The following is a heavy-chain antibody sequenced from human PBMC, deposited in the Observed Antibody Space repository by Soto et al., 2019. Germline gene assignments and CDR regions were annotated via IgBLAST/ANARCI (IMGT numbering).Heavy chain of an antibody. D-gene: IGHD6-13*01. Sequence: GGSLRLSCAASGFTFSDYYMSWIRQAPGKGLEWVSYISSSSSDTNYADSVKGLFTISRDNAKSSLYLQMNSLRAEDTAVYYCARDYRKQLPTIAYNRMDVWGQGTTVTVSS. CDR1: GFTFSDYY. CDR3: ARDYRKQLPTIAYNRMDV. V-gene: IGHV3-11*06. CDR2: ISSSSSDT. J-gene: IGHJ6*02.